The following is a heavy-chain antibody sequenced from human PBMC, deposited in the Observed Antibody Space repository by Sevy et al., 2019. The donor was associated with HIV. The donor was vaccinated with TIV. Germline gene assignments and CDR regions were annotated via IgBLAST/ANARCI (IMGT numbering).Heavy chain of an antibody. CDR3: ARYDDTSGYYRDGVFDN. CDR1: GFTFSGYG. D-gene: IGHD3-22*01. CDR2: ISLDGSSE. Sequence: GGSLRLSCAASGFTFSGYGMHWVRQTPGKGLEWVAIISLDGSSESYFDSVKGRFTISRDNSKNMLYLQLNSLRADDTGVYFCARYDDTSGYYRDGVFDNWGQGTMVTVSS. V-gene: IGHV3-33*01. J-gene: IGHJ3*02.